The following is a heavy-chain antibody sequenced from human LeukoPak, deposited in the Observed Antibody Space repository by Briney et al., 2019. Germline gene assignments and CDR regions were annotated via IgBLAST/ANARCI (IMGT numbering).Heavy chain of an antibody. CDR2: INPNSGGT. CDR3: ARVLLAEDNNWFDP. V-gene: IGHV1-2*02. Sequence: ASVKVSCEASGYTFTGYYMHWVRQAPGQGLEWMGWINPNSGGTNYAQKFQGRVTMTRDMSTSTVYMELSSLRSEDTAVYYCARVLLAEDNNWFDPWGQGTLVTVSS. J-gene: IGHJ5*02. CDR1: GYTFTGYY. D-gene: IGHD3-10*01.